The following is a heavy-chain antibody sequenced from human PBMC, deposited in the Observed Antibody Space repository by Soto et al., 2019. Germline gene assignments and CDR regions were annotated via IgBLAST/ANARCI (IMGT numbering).Heavy chain of an antibody. J-gene: IGHJ3*02. CDR3: ARYSGKLRYFEREDAFDI. D-gene: IGHD3-9*01. CDR2: INPNSGGT. V-gene: IGHV1-2*04. Sequence: GASVKVSCKASGYTFTGYYMHWVRQAPGQGLERMGWINPNSGGTNYAQKFQGWVTMTRDTSISTAYMELSRLRSDDTAVYYCARYSGKLRYFEREDAFDIWGQGTMVTV. CDR1: GYTFTGYY.